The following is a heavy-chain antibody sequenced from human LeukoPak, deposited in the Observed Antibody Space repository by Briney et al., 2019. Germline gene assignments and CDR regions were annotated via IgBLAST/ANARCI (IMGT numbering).Heavy chain of an antibody. V-gene: IGHV4-39*07. D-gene: IGHD3-3*01. J-gene: IGHJ4*02. CDR1: GGSISSSSYY. CDR2: IYYSGST. Sequence: SETLSLTCTVSGGSISSSSYYWGWIRQPPGKGLEWIGSIYYSGSTYYSPSLKSRVTISVDTSKNQFSLKLSSVTAADTAVYYCARDFWSGYYGPGSFDYWGQGTLVTVSS. CDR3: ARDFWSGYYGPGSFDY.